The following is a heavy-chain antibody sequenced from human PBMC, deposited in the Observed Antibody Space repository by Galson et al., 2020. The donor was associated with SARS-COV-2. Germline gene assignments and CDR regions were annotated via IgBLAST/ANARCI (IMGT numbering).Heavy chain of an antibody. CDR3: ARELRFLEWLSPGSWFDP. J-gene: IGHJ5*02. CDR2: IYTRGST. D-gene: IGHD3-3*01. CDR1: GGSISSGSYY. V-gene: IGHV4-61*09. Sequence: SETLSLTCTVPGGSISSGSYYWSWIRQPAGKGLEWIGHIYTRGSTNDNPSHTSRPTISVDTSKNQFSLKLSSVTAADTAVYYCARELRFLEWLSPGSWFDPWGQGTLVTVSS.